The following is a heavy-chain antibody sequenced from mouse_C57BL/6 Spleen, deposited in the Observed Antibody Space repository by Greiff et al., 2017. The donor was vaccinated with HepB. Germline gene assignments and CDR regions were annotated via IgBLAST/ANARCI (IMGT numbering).Heavy chain of an antibody. CDR1: GYTFTSYR. J-gene: IGHJ3*01. D-gene: IGHD2-4*01. Sequence: QVQLQQPGAELVKPGASVKMSCKASGYTFTSYRITWVKQRPGQGLEWIGDIYPGSGSTNYNEKFKSKATLTVDTSSSTAYMQLSSLTSEDSAVYYCAREGFYYDYDGTWFAYWGQGTLVTVSA. V-gene: IGHV1-55*01. CDR3: AREGFYYDYDGTWFAY. CDR2: IYPGSGST.